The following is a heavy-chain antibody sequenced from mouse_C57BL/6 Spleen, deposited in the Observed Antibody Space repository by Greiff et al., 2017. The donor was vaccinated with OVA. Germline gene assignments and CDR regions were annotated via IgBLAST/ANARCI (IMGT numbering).Heavy chain of an antibody. CDR2: ISSGGDYI. CDR1: GFTFSSYA. J-gene: IGHJ4*01. CDR3: TKITTVVDYYAMDY. V-gene: IGHV5-9-1*02. D-gene: IGHD1-1*01. Sequence: EVKLMESGEGLVKPGGSLKLSCAASGFTFSSYAMSWVRQTPEKRLEWVAYISSGGDYIYYADTVKGRFTISRDNARNTLYLQMSSLKSEDTAMYYCTKITTVVDYYAMDYWGQGTSVTVSS.